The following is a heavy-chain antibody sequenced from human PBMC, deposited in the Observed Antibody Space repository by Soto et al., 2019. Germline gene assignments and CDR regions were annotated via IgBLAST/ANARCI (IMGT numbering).Heavy chain of an antibody. CDR3: AKDSGGSYYYYGMDV. CDR1: GFTFSSYA. Sequence: GGSLRLSCAASGFTFSSYAMSWVRQAPGKGLEWVSAISGSGGSTYYADSVKGRFTISRDNSKTTLYLQMNSLRAEDTAVYYCAKDSGGSYYYYGMDVWGQGTTVTVSS. J-gene: IGHJ6*02. D-gene: IGHD1-26*01. CDR2: ISGSGGST. V-gene: IGHV3-23*01.